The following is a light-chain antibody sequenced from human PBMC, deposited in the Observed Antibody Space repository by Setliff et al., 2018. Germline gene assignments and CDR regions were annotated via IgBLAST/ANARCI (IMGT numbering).Light chain of an antibody. CDR1: SSDVGTYNY. CDR3: SSYTSSRTVV. J-gene: IGLJ1*01. CDR2: DVS. V-gene: IGLV2-14*03. Sequence: QSALTQPASVSGSPGQSITISCTGTSSDVGTYNYVSWYQQHPGKAPKLMIYDVSKRPSGVSNRFSGSKSGNTASLTISGLQAEDEADYYCSSYTSSRTVVFGSGTKVTVL.